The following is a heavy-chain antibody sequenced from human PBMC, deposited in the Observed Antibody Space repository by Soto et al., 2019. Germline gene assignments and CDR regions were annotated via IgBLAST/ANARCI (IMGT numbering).Heavy chain of an antibody. CDR2: IWYHSTYK. CDR3: ARDDVDTAMGFGRGGFDY. Sequence: QVQLVESGGGVVQPGRSLRLSCAASGFTFSYYGMHWVRQAPGKGLEWVAVIWYHSTYKYYADSVKGRFTISRDDSTNTLYLQMNSLRAEDTAVYYCARDDVDTAMGFGRGGFDYWGQGTLVTVSS. V-gene: IGHV3-33*01. J-gene: IGHJ4*02. D-gene: IGHD5-18*01. CDR1: GFTFSYYG.